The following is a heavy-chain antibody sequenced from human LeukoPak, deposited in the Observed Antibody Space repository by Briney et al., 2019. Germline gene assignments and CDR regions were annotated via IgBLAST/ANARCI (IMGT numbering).Heavy chain of an antibody. J-gene: IGHJ1*01. Sequence: GASVKVSCKASGYTFNSHPMHWVRQAPGQRLEWMGWINADNGNTRYSQKLQGRVTITRDTSANTAYMELSGLRSDDTAAYYCAREAGTNWIFGEYFPFWGQGTLVTVSA. D-gene: IGHD1-1*01. CDR2: INADNGNT. CDR1: GYTFNSHP. CDR3: AREAGTNWIFGEYFPF. V-gene: IGHV1-3*01.